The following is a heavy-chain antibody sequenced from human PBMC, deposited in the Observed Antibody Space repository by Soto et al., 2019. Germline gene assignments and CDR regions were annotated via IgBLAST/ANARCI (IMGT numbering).Heavy chain of an antibody. J-gene: IGHJ4*02. D-gene: IGHD6-13*01. CDR3: AKKAVSSSWYLSFYFDS. V-gene: IGHV3-23*01. CDR2: ISGSGGST. CDR1: GFTFSSYS. Sequence: GGSLRLSCAASGFTFSSYSMNWVRQAPGKGLEWVSSISGSGGSTSYADSVKGRFTISRDNSKNTLYLQMNSLRVEDTAKYYCAKKAVSSSWYLSFYFDSWGPGTLVTVSS.